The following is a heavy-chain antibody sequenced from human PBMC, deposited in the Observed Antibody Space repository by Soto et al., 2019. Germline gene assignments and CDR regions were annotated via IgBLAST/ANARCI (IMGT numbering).Heavy chain of an antibody. J-gene: IGHJ4*02. CDR3: ATALYSGYDLPSYFDY. V-gene: IGHV4-34*01. Sequence: SETLSLTCAVYCGSFSGYYWSWLRQAPWEGLEWIGENNHSGNTNYNPSLKSRVSISVDTSKYQLSLRLSSVTAADTAMYYCATALYSGYDLPSYFDYWGQGTLVNAPQ. CDR2: NNHSGNT. D-gene: IGHD5-12*01. CDR1: CGSFSGYY.